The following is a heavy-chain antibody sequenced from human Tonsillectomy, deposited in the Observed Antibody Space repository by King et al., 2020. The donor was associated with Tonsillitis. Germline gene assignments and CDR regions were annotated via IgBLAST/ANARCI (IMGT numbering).Heavy chain of an antibody. D-gene: IGHD3-22*01. Sequence: VQLVQSGAEVKKPGASVKVSCEASGYTFTGYYIHWVRQAPGQGLEWMGWINPNSGGTNYAQKFQGRITMTSDTSISKSYMELNRLKSDDTAVYYCARDLSYDSSVFFGYWGQGTLVTVSS. J-gene: IGHJ4*02. CDR3: ARDLSYDSSVFFGY. CDR1: GYTFTGYY. CDR2: INPNSGGT. V-gene: IGHV1-2*02.